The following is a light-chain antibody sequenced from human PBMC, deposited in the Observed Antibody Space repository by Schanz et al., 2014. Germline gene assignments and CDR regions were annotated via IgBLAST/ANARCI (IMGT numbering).Light chain of an antibody. J-gene: IGLJ3*02. CDR1: SGHSSYA. CDR2: LNSDGSH. CDR3: ETWDRDFVV. Sequence: QLVLTQSPSASASLGASVKLTCTLSSGHSSYAIAWHQQQPEKGPRYLMRLNSDGSHSKGDGIPDRFSGSSSGAERYLTISNLQSEDEADYYCETWDRDFVVFGGGTKVTVL. V-gene: IGLV4-69*01.